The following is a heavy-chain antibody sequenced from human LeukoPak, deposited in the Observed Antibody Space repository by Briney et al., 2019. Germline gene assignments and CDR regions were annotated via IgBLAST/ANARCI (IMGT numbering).Heavy chain of an antibody. CDR2: ISYSGTT. J-gene: IGHJ6*03. CDR3: ARDFSSSSTVYYYYYMDV. V-gene: IGHV4-39*07. Sequence: SETLSLTCTVSGGSISSRPYYWGWVRQPPGEGLEWLGTISYSGTTYYSPSLKSRVTISLDTSKNQFSLKLSSVTAADTAIYYCARDFSSSSTVYYYYYMDVWGKGTTVTVSS. D-gene: IGHD6-6*01. CDR1: GGSISSRPYY.